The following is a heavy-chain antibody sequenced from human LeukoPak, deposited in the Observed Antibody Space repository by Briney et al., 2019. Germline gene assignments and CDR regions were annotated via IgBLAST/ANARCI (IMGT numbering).Heavy chain of an antibody. D-gene: IGHD5-24*01. Sequence: PGGSLRLSCAASGFTFSSYVMHWVRQTPGKGLEWVAILSSDGVDKRYADSVKGRFTISRDNSKNTLYLQMNSLRAEDTAVYYCAKEAYQRDGYNPEPFDIWGQGTMVTVSS. V-gene: IGHV3-30-3*01. CDR2: LSSDGVDK. J-gene: IGHJ3*02. CDR1: GFTFSSYV. CDR3: AKEAYQRDGYNPEPFDI.